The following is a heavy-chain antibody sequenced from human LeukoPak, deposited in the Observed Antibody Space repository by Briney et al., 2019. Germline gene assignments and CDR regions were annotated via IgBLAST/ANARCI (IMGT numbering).Heavy chain of an antibody. CDR2: ISYDGSNK. Sequence: GRSLRLSCAASGFTFSSYAMHWVRQAPGKGLEWVAVISYDGSNKYYADSVKGRFIISRDNSKNTLYLQMNSLRAEDTAVYYCARGRYPAAVAGYFDYWGQGTLVTVSS. D-gene: IGHD6-19*01. CDR3: ARGRYPAAVAGYFDY. V-gene: IGHV3-30-3*01. CDR1: GFTFSSYA. J-gene: IGHJ4*02.